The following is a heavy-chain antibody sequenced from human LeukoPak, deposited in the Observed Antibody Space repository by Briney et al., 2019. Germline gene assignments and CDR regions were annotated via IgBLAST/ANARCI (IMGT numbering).Heavy chain of an antibody. CDR1: GYSFTSYW. V-gene: IGHV5-51*01. D-gene: IGHD3-10*01. Sequence: GESLKISCKGSGYSFTSYWIGWVRQMPGKGLEWMGIIYPGDSDARYSPSFQGQVTISADKSISTAYLQWSSLKASDTAMYYCARLNGWFGELLQNSYYFDYWGQGTLVTVSS. CDR2: IYPGDSDA. J-gene: IGHJ4*02. CDR3: ARLNGWFGELLQNSYYFDY.